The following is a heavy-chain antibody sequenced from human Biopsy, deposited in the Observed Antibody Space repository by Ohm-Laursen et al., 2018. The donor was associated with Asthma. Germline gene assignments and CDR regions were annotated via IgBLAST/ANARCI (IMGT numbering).Heavy chain of an antibody. CDR2: IKHDGTEK. Sequence: GSLRLSCAAPGFTFGDYWMSWVRQVPGKGLEWVANIKHDGTEKNHVDSLKGRFTISRDNAKNSLYLQMNSLRAEDTAVYCCARTFHFWSPYHAEHYQLWGQGTLVTVPS. CDR3: ARTFHFWSPYHAEHYQL. D-gene: IGHD3-3*02. CDR1: GFTFGDYW. V-gene: IGHV3-7*01. J-gene: IGHJ1*01.